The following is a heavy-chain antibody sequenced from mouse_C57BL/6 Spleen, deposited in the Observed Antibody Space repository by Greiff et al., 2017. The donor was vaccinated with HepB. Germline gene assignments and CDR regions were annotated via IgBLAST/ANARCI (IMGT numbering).Heavy chain of an antibody. CDR2: INPNNGGT. V-gene: IGHV1-18*01. Sequence: EVQLQQSGPELVKSGASVKIPCKASGYTFTDYNMDWVKQSHGKSLEWIGDINPNNGGTIYNQKFKGKATLTVDKSSSTAYMELRSLTSEDTAVYYCARGLWSYAMDYWGQGTSVTVSS. D-gene: IGHD1-1*02. CDR1: GYTFTDYN. CDR3: ARGLWSYAMDY. J-gene: IGHJ4*01.